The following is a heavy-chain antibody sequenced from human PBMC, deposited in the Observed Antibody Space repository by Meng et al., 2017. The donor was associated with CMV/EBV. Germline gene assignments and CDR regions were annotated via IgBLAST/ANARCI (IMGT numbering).Heavy chain of an antibody. CDR2: IYSGGSST. D-gene: IGHD3-22*01. Sequence: GSLRLSCAASGFTFSSYAMSWVRQAPGKGLEWVSVIYSGGSSTYYADSVKGRFTISRDNSKNTLYLQMNSLRAEDTAVYYCAKDSGYLSSVLDYWGQGTLVTVSS. J-gene: IGHJ4*02. CDR1: GFTFSSYA. CDR3: AKDSGYLSSVLDY. V-gene: IGHV3-23*03.